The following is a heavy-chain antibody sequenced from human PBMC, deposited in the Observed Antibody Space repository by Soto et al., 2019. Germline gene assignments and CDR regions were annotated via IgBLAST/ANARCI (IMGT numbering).Heavy chain of an antibody. J-gene: IGHJ6*01. V-gene: IGHV3-7*05. Sequence: GWSLRLSCAASGFTSSSYWMSWVRQAPGKGLEGVANIKQDGSEKYYVDSVKGRFTISRDNAKKSLYLQMNSLRAEDPAVYYCARVRDCYGMNLGGQGTTVSVSS. CDR1: GFTSSSYW. CDR3: ARVRDCYGMNL. CDR2: IKQDGSEK.